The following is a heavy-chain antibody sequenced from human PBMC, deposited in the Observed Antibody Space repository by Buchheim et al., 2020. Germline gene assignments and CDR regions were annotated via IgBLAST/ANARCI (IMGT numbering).Heavy chain of an antibody. CDR1: GFTFSNYA. CDR2: ISEIGDSK. CDR3: AKDASTVTLYYFDY. D-gene: IGHD4-17*01. V-gene: IGHV3-23*01. J-gene: IGHJ4*02. Sequence: EVQLLESGGGLVQPGGSLRLSCAASGFTFSNYAMNWVRQAPGKGLEWVSGISEIGDSKYYEESVKGRFTISRDNSKNTLYLQMNSLRAEDTAIYYCAKDASTVTLYYFDYWGQGTL.